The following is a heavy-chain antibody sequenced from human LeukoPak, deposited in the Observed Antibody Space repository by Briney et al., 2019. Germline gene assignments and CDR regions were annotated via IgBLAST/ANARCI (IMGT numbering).Heavy chain of an antibody. Sequence: PSETLSLTCTVSGYSISSDYYWGWIRQPPGKGLEWIGSIHYSGYTYYNPSLKSRVTKSVDMSKNQFSLKLSSVTAADTAVYYCARCSSGWYATYYYYYMDVWGKGTTVTVSS. CDR1: GYSISSDYY. V-gene: IGHV4-38-2*02. J-gene: IGHJ6*03. CDR2: IHYSGYT. CDR3: ARCSSGWYATYYYYYMDV. D-gene: IGHD6-19*01.